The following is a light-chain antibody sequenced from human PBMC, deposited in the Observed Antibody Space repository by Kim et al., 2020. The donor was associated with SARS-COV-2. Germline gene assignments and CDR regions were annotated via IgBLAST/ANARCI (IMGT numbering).Light chain of an antibody. CDR2: KAS. Sequence: DIQMTQSPSTLSASVGDRVTITCRASQSISSWLAWYQQKPGKAPKLLIYKASSLESGVQSRFSGSGSGTEFTLTISSLQPDDFATYYCQQYNSYLLTFGGGTKVDIK. CDR1: QSISSW. V-gene: IGKV1-5*03. CDR3: QQYNSYLLT. J-gene: IGKJ4*01.